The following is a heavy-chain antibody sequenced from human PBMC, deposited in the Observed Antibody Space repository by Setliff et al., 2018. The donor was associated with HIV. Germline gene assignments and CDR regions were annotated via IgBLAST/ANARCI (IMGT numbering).Heavy chain of an antibody. V-gene: IGHV4-59*12. D-gene: IGHD2-21*01. CDR3: ATYAGNGGGKGY. Sequence: PSETLSLTCTVSGDSISSYYWSWIRQPPGKGLEWIGYIYYSGSTNYNPSLKSRLTISVDTSKNQVSLKLNSVTAADTAMYYCATYAGNGGGKGYWGQGTLVTVSS. CDR2: IYYSGST. CDR1: GDSISSYY. J-gene: IGHJ4*02.